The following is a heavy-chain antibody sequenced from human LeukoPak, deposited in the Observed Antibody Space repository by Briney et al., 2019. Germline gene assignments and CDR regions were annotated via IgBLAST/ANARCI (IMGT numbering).Heavy chain of an antibody. CDR1: GGTFSSYA. CDR3: ARGILKQWLGRPVHGMDV. CDR2: IIPIFGTA. V-gene: IGHV1-69*13. D-gene: IGHD6-19*01. Sequence: SVTVSCKASGGTFSSYAISWVRQAPGQGLEWMGGIIPIFGTANYAQKFQGRVTITADESTSTAYMELSSLRSEDTAVYYCARGILKQWLGRPVHGMDVWGQGTTVTVSS. J-gene: IGHJ6*02.